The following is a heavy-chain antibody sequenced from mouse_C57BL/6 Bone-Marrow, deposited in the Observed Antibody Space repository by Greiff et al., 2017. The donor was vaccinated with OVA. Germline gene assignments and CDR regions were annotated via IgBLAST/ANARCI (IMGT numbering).Heavy chain of an antibody. V-gene: IGHV1-81*01. CDR3: ASYELVWYLDV. Sequence: VQLQESGAELVRPGASVKLSCKASGYTFTSYGISWVKQRTGQGLEWIGAIYPRSGNTYYNEKVKGKATLTADKSYSTVYMELRSLTSEDSAVYFCASYELVWYLDVWGTGTTVTVSS. D-gene: IGHD2-12*01. CDR1: GYTFTSYG. J-gene: IGHJ1*03. CDR2: IYPRSGNT.